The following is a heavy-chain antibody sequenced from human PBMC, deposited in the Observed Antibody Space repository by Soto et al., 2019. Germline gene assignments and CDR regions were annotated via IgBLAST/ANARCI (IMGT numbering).Heavy chain of an antibody. CDR1: GFTFSSYS. CDR2: ISGRGGTT. J-gene: IGHJ3*02. CDR3: AKDRGGYATDVFDT. V-gene: IGHV3-23*01. D-gene: IGHD5-12*01. Sequence: GGSLRLSCAASGFTFSSYSMSWVRQAPGKGLEWVAVISGRGGTTNYADSVRGRFTISRDRSKNTLYLQMNSLRAEDTAVYYCAKDRGGYATDVFDTWGQGTMVTVSS.